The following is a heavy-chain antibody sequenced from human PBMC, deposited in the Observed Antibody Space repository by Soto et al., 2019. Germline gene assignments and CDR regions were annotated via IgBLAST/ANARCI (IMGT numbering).Heavy chain of an antibody. Sequence: QVQLQESGPGLVKPSQTLSLTCSVSGAPITRDNYYWSWIRHLPGKGLEWLGSIYDSGTTKYNPPLTSRIALSLDKSKNDFSLKLSSVTAADTAVYYCALALGHTTGLDYWGPGILVTVSS. D-gene: IGHD6-19*01. CDR2: IYDSGTT. V-gene: IGHV4-30-4*08. CDR1: GAPITRDNYY. J-gene: IGHJ4*02. CDR3: ALALGHTTGLDY.